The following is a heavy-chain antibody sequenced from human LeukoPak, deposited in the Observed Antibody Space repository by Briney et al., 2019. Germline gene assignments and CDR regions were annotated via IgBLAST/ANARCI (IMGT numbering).Heavy chain of an antibody. CDR2: ISAYNGNT. CDR3: ARDREKGIFGMELWNLWYNYGMDV. D-gene: IGHD3-3*01. Sequence: ASVTVSCKASGYTFSNYGLNWVRQAPGQGLEWMGWISAYNGNTNYAQKLQGRVTMTTDTSTSTAYMELRSLRSDDTAVYYCARDREKGIFGMELWNLWYNYGMDVWGQGTTVTVSS. V-gene: IGHV1-18*01. J-gene: IGHJ6*02. CDR1: GYTFSNYG.